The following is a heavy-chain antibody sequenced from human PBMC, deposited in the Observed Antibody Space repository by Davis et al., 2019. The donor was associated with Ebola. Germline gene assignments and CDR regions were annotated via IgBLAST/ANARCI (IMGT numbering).Heavy chain of an antibody. D-gene: IGHD3-16*02. Sequence: GGSLRLSCAASGFTFSSYAMSWVRQAPGKGLEWVSAISGSGGSTYYADSVKGRFIISRDNSKNTLHLQMNSLRADDTAVYYCAKLSATSYFDYWGQGTLVTVSS. CDR3: AKLSATSYFDY. CDR1: GFTFSSYA. J-gene: IGHJ4*02. CDR2: ISGSGGST. V-gene: IGHV3-23*01.